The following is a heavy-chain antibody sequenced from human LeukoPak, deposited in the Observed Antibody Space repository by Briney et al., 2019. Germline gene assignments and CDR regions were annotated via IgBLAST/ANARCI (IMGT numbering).Heavy chain of an antibody. J-gene: IGHJ4*02. CDR2: ISGSGANT. CDR3: AKGSGNSNGDAIDY. Sequence: GGSLRLSCAASGFTFSNYVMHWVRQAPGKGLEWVSLISGSGANTYYADSVKGRFTISRDNSKNTVYLQMNSLRAEDTAVYYCAKGSGNSNGDAIDYWGQGTLVTVSS. CDR1: GFTFSNYV. D-gene: IGHD5-18*01. V-gene: IGHV3-23*01.